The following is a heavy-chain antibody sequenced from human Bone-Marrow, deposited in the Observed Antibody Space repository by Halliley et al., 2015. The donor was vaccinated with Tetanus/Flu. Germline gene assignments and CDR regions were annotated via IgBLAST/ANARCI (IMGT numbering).Heavy chain of an antibody. CDR3: VKAAGYSIWSEFDY. V-gene: IGHV3-64D*06. CDR2: VDNNGDKT. D-gene: IGHD5-12*01. Sequence: SVVDNNGDKTYYADSVKGRFTVSRDNSQNTVSLRLRGLRPEDTAMYHCVKAAGYSIWSEFDYWGQGALVIVSA. J-gene: IGHJ4*02.